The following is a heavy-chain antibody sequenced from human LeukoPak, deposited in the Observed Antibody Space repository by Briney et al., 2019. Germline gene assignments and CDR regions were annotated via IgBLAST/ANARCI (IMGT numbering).Heavy chain of an antibody. CDR1: GGSISSSSYY. Sequence: SETLSLTCTVSGGSISSSSYYWGWIRQPPGKGLEWIGSIYYSGSTYYNPSLKSRVTISVDTSKNQFSLKLSSVTAADTAVYYCARDFRGRYCSGNRCYSEADFWGQGTLVTVSS. J-gene: IGHJ4*02. CDR3: ARDFRGRYCSGNRCYSEADF. V-gene: IGHV4-39*02. D-gene: IGHD2-15*01. CDR2: IYYSGST.